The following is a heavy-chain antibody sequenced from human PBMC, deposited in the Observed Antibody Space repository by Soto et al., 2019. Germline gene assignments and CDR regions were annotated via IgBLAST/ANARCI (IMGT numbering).Heavy chain of an antibody. Sequence: GGSLRLSCAASGFIFSNAWINWVRQVPGKGLEWVGRIKSKINGGTADYAAPVQGRFTISRDNAKNSLYLQMNSLRAEDTAVYYCVKEVEGFDYWGQGTLLTVSS. CDR3: VKEVEGFDY. CDR2: IKSKINGGTA. V-gene: IGHV3-15*07. CDR1: GFIFSNAW. J-gene: IGHJ4*02. D-gene: IGHD1-1*01.